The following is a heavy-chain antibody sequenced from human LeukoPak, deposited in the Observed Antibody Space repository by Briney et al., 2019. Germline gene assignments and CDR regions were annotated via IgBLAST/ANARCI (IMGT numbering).Heavy chain of an antibody. J-gene: IGHJ4*02. CDR1: GYTFTSYY. V-gene: IGHV1-46*01. CDR3: ARDPPTNYDFWSGYLY. Sequence: GASVKVSCKASGYTFTSYYMHWVRQAPGRGLEWMGIINPSGGSTSYAQKFQGRVTMTRDTSTSTVYMELSSLRSEDTAVYYCARDPPTNYDFWSGYLYWGQGTLVTVSS. CDR2: INPSGGST. D-gene: IGHD3-3*01.